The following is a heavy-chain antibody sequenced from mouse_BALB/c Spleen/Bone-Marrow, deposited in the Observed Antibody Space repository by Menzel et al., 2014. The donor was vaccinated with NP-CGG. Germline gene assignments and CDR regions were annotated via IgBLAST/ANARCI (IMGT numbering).Heavy chain of an antibody. J-gene: IGHJ1*01. CDR1: GFEFSRYW. Sequence: EVQLVESGGGLVQSGGSVKLCCGASGFEFSRYWMRWVRQAPGKGLEWIGEISADSSTINYTRSLKDKFIISRDNAKITLYLQMSKVRSDVTALYYCSRLNYYGNFFVWGAGTTVTVSS. CDR3: SRLNYYGNFFV. CDR2: ISADSSTI. V-gene: IGHV4-1*02. D-gene: IGHD1-1*01.